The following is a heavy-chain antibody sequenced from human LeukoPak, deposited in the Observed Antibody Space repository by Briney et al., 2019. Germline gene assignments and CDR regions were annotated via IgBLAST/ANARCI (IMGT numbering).Heavy chain of an antibody. CDR1: GGSISSYY. CDR2: IYYSGST. Sequence: SETLSLTCTVSGGSISSYYWSWIRQPPGKGLEWIGSIYYSGSTYYNPSLKSRVTISVDTSKNQFSLKLSSVTAADTAVYYCARGTPHYYYYYMDVWGKGTTVTVSS. CDR3: ARGTPHYYYYYMDV. J-gene: IGHJ6*03. V-gene: IGHV4-59*05.